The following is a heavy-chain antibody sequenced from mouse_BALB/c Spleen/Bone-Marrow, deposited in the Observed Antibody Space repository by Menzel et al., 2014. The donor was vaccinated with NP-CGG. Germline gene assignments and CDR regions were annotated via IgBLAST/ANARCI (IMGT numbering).Heavy chain of an antibody. Sequence: EADGVDFSRYWMSWVRQAPGKGLEWIGEINPDSSTINYTPSLKDKFIISRGNAKNTLYLQMSKVRSEDTALYYCARLGYYGTFAYWGQGTLVTVSA. CDR3: ARLGYYGTFAY. CDR1: GVDFSRYW. CDR2: INPDSSTI. D-gene: IGHD1-1*01. J-gene: IGHJ3*01. V-gene: IGHV4-1*02.